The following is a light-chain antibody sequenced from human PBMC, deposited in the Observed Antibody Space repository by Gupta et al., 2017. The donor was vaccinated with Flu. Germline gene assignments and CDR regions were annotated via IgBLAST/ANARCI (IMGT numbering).Light chain of an antibody. Sequence: QSALPQHPSASGSPGQSITISCTGTSSDVGGYNYVSWYQQHPGKAPKLMIYDVTKRPSGVPDRFSGSKSGNTASLTISGLQAEDEADYYCTSYAGSNNFVFGTGTKVTVL. J-gene: IGLJ1*01. CDR3: TSYAGSNNFV. V-gene: IGLV2-8*01. CDR2: DVT. CDR1: SSDVGGYNY.